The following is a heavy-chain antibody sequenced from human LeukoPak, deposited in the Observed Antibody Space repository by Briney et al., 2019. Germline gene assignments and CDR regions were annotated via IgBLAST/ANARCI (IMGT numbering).Heavy chain of an antibody. CDR2: IRYDGNSE. CDR1: GFTFSSYG. J-gene: IGHJ4*02. Sequence: GGSLRLSCAASGFTFSSYGMHWVRQAPGKGLEWVAFIRYDGNSEFYVDSVKGRFTISRDNSKNTLYLQMNSLRAEDTAVYYCAKDRSGSYSQGLDYWGQGTLVTVSS. CDR3: AKDRSGSYSQGLDY. V-gene: IGHV3-30*02. D-gene: IGHD1-26*01.